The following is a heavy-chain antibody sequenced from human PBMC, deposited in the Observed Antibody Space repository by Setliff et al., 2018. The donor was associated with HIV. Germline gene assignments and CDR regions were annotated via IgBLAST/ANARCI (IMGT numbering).Heavy chain of an antibody. D-gene: IGHD3-10*01. V-gene: IGHV3-21*01. CDR1: GFTFSSYA. Sequence: GESLKISCAASGFTFSSYAMNWVRQAPGKGLEWVSSISSSSTYIYHADSVKGRFTISRDNAKKSLYLQMNSLRAEDTAVYYCARVYYDSGSYYYYFDSWGQGTLVTVSS. CDR2: ISSSSTYI. J-gene: IGHJ4*02. CDR3: ARVYYDSGSYYYYFDS.